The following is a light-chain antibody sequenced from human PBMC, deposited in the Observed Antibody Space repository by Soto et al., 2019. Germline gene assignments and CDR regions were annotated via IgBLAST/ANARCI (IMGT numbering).Light chain of an antibody. CDR3: QQYGSSGT. CDR2: GAS. J-gene: IGKJ1*01. CDR1: QSTSDT. Sequence: EIVLTQSPATLSLSPGGRATLSCRARQSTSDTLAWYQQKPVQAPRLLIYGASNRSTGIPDRFSGSGSGTDFTLTISRLEPEDFAVYYCQQYGSSGTFGQGTKVDIK. V-gene: IGKV3-20*01.